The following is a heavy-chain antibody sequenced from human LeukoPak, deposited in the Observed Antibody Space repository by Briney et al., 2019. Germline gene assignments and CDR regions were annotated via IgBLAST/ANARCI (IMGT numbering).Heavy chain of an antibody. D-gene: IGHD3-16*01. V-gene: IGHV3-7*01. J-gene: IGHJ4*02. CDR3: ARQPIYEAYFDF. CDR1: GFTFSGYT. CDR2: IKYDGSEK. Sequence: GGSLRLSCAASGFTFSGYTLHWVRQAPGKGLEWVANIKYDGSEKTFVDSVKGRFTISRNNAENSLYLQMNSLRAEDTAVYYCARQPIYEAYFDFWGQGTLVTVSS.